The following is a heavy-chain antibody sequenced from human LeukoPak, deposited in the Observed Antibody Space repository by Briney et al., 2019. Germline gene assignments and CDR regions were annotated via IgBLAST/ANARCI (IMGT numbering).Heavy chain of an antibody. J-gene: IGHJ4*02. V-gene: IGHV4-39*01. CDR1: AFSISSSYYY. D-gene: IGHD3-22*01. CDR3: ARSDLINYDSSAHGGLDY. Sequence: SETLSLTCSVSAFSISSSYYYWGWIRQPPGKGLEWIGSIYYSGTTYYNPSLKSRVTISVDTSKNQFSLKLNSVTAADTAVYYCARSDLINYDSSAHGGLDYWGQGTLVTVSS. CDR2: IYYSGTT.